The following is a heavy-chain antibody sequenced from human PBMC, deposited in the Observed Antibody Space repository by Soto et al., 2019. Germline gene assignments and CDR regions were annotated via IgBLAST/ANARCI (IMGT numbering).Heavy chain of an antibody. J-gene: IGHJ4*02. Sequence: QVYLVESGGGVVQPGRSLRLSCVASGFTFSTHVLHWVRQAPGKGLEWVAVASPTETIKIYADSVKGRFTISRDNSRSTLYLQMNSLRPEDTAIYYCARDPIPGAPDYLDYWGQGTLVTVSS. CDR2: ASPTETIK. V-gene: IGHV3-30-3*01. CDR1: GFTFSTHV. D-gene: IGHD2-2*01. CDR3: ARDPIPGAPDYLDY.